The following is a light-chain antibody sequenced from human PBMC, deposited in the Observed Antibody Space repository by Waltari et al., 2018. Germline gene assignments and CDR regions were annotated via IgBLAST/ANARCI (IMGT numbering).Light chain of an antibody. Sequence: DIQMTQSPSSLSASVGDSVTITCRASQSISSYFNWYQQKPGKAPKLLIYAASSLQSGVLSRFRGSGSGTDFTLTLISRQPEDLATYCCQQSYSTPSFGPGTKVDI. V-gene: IGKV1-39*01. CDR1: QSISSY. J-gene: IGKJ3*01. CDR2: AAS. CDR3: QQSYSTPS.